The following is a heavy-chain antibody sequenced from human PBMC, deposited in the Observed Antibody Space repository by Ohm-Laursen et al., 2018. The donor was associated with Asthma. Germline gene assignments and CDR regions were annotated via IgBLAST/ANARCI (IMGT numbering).Heavy chain of an antibody. J-gene: IGHJ5*02. CDR3: ARATTVFSWFDP. D-gene: IGHD4-17*01. CDR1: GGSISSGDNY. CDR2: IYHTGNT. V-gene: IGHV4-31*03. Sequence: TLSLTCTVSGGSISSGDNYWSWIRQHPGKGLDWIGYIYHTGNTYYNPSLKSRFTISVDTSKNQFSLRLSSVTAADTAVYYCARATTVFSWFDPWGQGTLVTVSS.